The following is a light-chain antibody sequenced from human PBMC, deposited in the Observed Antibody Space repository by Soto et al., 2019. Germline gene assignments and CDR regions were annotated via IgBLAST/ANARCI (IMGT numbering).Light chain of an antibody. V-gene: IGLV2-23*02. J-gene: IGLJ1*01. Sequence: QSVLTQPASVSGSPGQSITISCTGTSGDVGSYNLVSWYQQHPGKAPKLMIYEVSKRPSGVSNRFSGSKSGNTASLTISGLQAEDEADYYCCSYSVSSTFVFGTGTKVTVL. CDR1: SGDVGSYNL. CDR3: CSYSVSSTFV. CDR2: EVS.